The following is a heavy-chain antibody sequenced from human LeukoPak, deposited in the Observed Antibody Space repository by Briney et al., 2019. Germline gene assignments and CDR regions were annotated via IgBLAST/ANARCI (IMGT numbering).Heavy chain of an antibody. Sequence: GGSLRLSCAASGLTFSSYGTHWVRQAPGKGLEWVAVMYYDGISKYYADSVKGRFTISRDNSKKTLYLQMNSLRAEDTAVYYCAKAAGRGYNYGDYFDYWGQGTLVTVSS. D-gene: IGHD5-18*01. CDR1: GLTFSSYG. CDR2: MYYDGISK. V-gene: IGHV3-33*06. J-gene: IGHJ4*02. CDR3: AKAAGRGYNYGDYFDY.